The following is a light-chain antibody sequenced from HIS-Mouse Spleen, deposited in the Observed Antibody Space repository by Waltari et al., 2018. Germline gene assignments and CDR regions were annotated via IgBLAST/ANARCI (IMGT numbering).Light chain of an antibody. CDR1: SSDFGSHNL. CDR3: CSYAGSSTYWV. Sequence: QSALTQPASGSGSPGQSTTISCTGTSSDFGSHNLFSRYQPHPGKAPKLLIYGGSKRPSGVSNRFSGSKSGNTASLTISGLQAEDEADYYCCSYAGSSTYWVFGGGTKLTVL. J-gene: IGLJ3*02. CDR2: GGS. V-gene: IGLV2-23*01.